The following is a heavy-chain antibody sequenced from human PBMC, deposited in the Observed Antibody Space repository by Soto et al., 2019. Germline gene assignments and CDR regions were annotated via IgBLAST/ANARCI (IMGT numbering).Heavy chain of an antibody. CDR3: ARGDYYDSSGYYDAFDI. J-gene: IGHJ3*02. CDR1: GGTFSSYA. V-gene: IGHV1-69*01. CDR2: IIPIFGTA. Sequence: QVQLVQSGAEVKKPGSSVKVSCKASGGTFSSYAISWVRQAPGQGLEWMGGIIPIFGTANYAQKFQGRVTITADESTSTAYMELSSLRSENTAVYYCARGDYYDSSGYYDAFDIWGQETMVTVSS. D-gene: IGHD3-22*01.